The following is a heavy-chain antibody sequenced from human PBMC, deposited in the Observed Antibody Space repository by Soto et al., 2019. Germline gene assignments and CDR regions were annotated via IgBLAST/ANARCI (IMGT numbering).Heavy chain of an antibody. Sequence: GGSLRLSCAASGFTFSSYAMSWVRQAPGKGLEWVSAISGSGGSTYYADSVKGRFTISRDNSKNTLYLQMNSLRAEDTAAYYRATAIAASGDYACYIWGRRTMGTVSS. CDR2: ISGSGGST. CDR3: ATAIAASGDYACYI. V-gene: IGHV3-23*01. CDR1: GFTFSSYA. J-gene: IGHJ3*02. D-gene: IGHD6-13*01.